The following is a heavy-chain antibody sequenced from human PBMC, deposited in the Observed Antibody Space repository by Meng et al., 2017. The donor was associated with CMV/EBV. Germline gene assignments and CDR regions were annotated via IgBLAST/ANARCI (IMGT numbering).Heavy chain of an antibody. Sequence: SVKVSCKASGGTFSSYTISWVRQAPGQGLEWMGRIIPILGIANYAQKFQGRVTITADKSTSTAYMELNSLRSEDTAVYYCARAPPLYCSSTSCQYMFDPWGQGTLVTVSS. V-gene: IGHV1-69*02. CDR3: ARAPPLYCSSTSCQYMFDP. D-gene: IGHD2-2*01. CDR2: IIPILGIA. J-gene: IGHJ5*02. CDR1: GGTFSSYT.